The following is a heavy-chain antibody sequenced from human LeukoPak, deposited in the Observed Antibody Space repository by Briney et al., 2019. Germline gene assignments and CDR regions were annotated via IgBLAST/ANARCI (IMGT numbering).Heavy chain of an antibody. J-gene: IGHJ4*02. CDR3: ARLLEHYYFDASGYYDDDY. CDR2: IDPNIGTT. D-gene: IGHD3-22*01. V-gene: IGHV1-2*02. Sequence: GASVKLSCKASGYTFTGFYMHWVRQAPGQGLEWMGWIDPNIGTTKYSQKFQGRVTMTRETSISEVYMELSRLRSDDTAVYYCARLLEHYYFDASGYYDDDYWGQGTPIIVSS. CDR1: GYTFTGFY.